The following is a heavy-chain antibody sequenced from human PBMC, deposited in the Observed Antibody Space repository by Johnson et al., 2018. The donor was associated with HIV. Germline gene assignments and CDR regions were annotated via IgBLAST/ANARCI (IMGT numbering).Heavy chain of an antibody. CDR1: GFTFSTYG. Sequence: QVQLVESGGGVVQPGRSLRLSCAASGFTFSTYGMHWVRQAPGKGLEWVALIWYDGREKDYADSVTGRFTISRDNSKNTLYLEMNSLRVEDTAVYYCAKVVTSSSSWQDDAFDIWGQGTVVTVSS. CDR2: IWYDGREK. J-gene: IGHJ3*02. V-gene: IGHV3-33*06. CDR3: AKVVTSSSSWQDDAFDI. D-gene: IGHD6-13*01.